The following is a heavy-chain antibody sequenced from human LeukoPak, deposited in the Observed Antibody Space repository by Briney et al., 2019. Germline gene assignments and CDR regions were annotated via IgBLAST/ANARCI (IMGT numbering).Heavy chain of an antibody. CDR1: GYTFSGFY. J-gene: IGHJ4*02. CDR3: ARVAHNYDLLTGYYPYLDYFDF. V-gene: IGHV1-2*02. Sequence: ASVKVSCKASGYTFSGFYIHWVRQAPGQGLEWMGWINPNTGATNYSQKFQGRVTMTTDTSISTAYMELSRLRSDDTAVFYCARVAHNYDLLTGYYPYLDYFDFWGQGTLVTVSS. D-gene: IGHD3-9*01. CDR2: INPNTGAT.